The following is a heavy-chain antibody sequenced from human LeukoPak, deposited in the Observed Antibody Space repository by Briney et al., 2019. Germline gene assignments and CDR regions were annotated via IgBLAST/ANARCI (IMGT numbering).Heavy chain of an antibody. CDR1: GFSLSTSGVG. J-gene: IGHJ3*02. CDR2: IYWNDDK. Sequence: SGPTLVNPTQTLTLTCTFSGFSLSTSGVGVCWIRQPPGKALEWLALIYWNDDKRYSPSLKSRLTITKDTSKNQVVLTMTNMDPVDTATYYCAQASCSSTSCYTPVGFDIWGQGTMVTVSS. CDR3: AQASCSSTSCYTPVGFDI. D-gene: IGHD2-2*02. V-gene: IGHV2-5*01.